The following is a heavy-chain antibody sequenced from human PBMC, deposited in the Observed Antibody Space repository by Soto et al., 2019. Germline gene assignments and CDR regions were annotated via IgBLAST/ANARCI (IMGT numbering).Heavy chain of an antibody. CDR3: ATDGAAADGGGYYYGMDV. Sequence: QVQLVQSGAEVKKPGASVKVSCKVSGYTLTELSMHWVRQAPGKGLEWMGGFDPEDGDTIYAQKFQGRVTMTEDTSTDTAYMELSSLRSEDTAMYYCATDGAAADGGGYYYGMDVWGQGTTVTVSS. J-gene: IGHJ6*02. V-gene: IGHV1-24*01. CDR2: FDPEDGDT. CDR1: GYTLTELS. D-gene: IGHD6-13*01.